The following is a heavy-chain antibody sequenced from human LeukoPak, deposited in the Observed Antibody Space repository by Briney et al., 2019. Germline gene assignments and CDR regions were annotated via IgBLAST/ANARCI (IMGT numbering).Heavy chain of an antibody. D-gene: IGHD4-17*01. CDR2: ISYDGSNK. Sequence: GSLLLSCAASGFPFISYAMHWVRQAPGKGLEWVAVISYDGSNKYYADSVKGRFTISRDNSKNTLYLQMNSLRAEDTAVYYCASPNGAWGQGTLVTVSS. CDR3: ASPNGA. CDR1: GFPFISYA. V-gene: IGHV3-30-3*01. J-gene: IGHJ4*02.